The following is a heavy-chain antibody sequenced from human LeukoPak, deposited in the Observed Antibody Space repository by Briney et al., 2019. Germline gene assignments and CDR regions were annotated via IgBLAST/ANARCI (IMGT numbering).Heavy chain of an antibody. CDR1: GGSISSSNW. V-gene: IGHV4-4*02. D-gene: IGHD1-1*01. Sequence: SETLSFTCAVSGGSISSSNWWSWVRQPPGKGLEWIGEIYHSGSTNYNPSLKSRVTISVDKSKNQFSLKLSSVTAADTAVYYCAREVRAGTTTGMDVWGKGTTVTVSS. CDR3: AREVRAGTTTGMDV. J-gene: IGHJ6*04. CDR2: IYHSGST.